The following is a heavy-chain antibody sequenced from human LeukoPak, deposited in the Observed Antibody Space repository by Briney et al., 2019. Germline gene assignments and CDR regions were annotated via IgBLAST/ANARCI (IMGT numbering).Heavy chain of an antibody. J-gene: IGHJ4*02. V-gene: IGHV3-33*01. CDR2: IWYDGSNK. D-gene: IGHD1-1*01. CDR3: ARDRVKLERRGMYFDY. CDR1: GFTFSSYG. Sequence: PGGSLRLSCAASGFTFSSYGMHCVRQAPGKGLEWVAVIWYDGSNKYYADSLKGRFTISRDNSKNTLYLQMNSLRAEDTAVYYCARDRVKLERRGMYFDYWGQGTLVTVSS.